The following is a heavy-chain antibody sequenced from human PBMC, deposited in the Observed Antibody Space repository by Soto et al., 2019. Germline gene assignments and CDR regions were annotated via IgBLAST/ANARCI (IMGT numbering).Heavy chain of an antibody. Sequence: QVLLVESGGGVVQPGRSLRLSCAASGFTFSSYDMYWVRQAPGKGLEWVAVISYDGNNKYYADSVKGRFTISRDNSKNTLYLQMNSLRAEDTAVYYCARAGCDGGSCYTLVGLRYGMDVWGQGTTVTVSS. J-gene: IGHJ6*02. CDR3: ARAGCDGGSCYTLVGLRYGMDV. CDR2: ISYDGNNK. D-gene: IGHD2-15*01. V-gene: IGHV3-30-3*01. CDR1: GFTFSSYD.